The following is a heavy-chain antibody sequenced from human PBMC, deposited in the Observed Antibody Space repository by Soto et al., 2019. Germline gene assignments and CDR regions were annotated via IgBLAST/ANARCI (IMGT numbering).Heavy chain of an antibody. Sequence: EVLLVESGGGLVQPGGSLRLSCAASGSTLSTYSMNWVRQAPGKGLEWVSYISRSSHTIFYADSVKGRFIISRDNARKSLFRQRTSVRAGYSAVYCCAAWGAWAEVDIGGDGTMVPVSS. D-gene: IGHD1-26*01. CDR3: AAWGAWAEVDI. CDR2: ISRSSHTI. V-gene: IGHV3-48*01. J-gene: IGHJ3*02. CDR1: GSTLSTYS.